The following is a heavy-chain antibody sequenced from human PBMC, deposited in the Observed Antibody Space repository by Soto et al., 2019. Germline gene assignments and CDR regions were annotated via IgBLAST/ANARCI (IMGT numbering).Heavy chain of an antibody. CDR2: ISGSGVGT. CDR1: GFTFSSYA. V-gene: IGHV3-23*01. D-gene: IGHD4-17*01. CDR3: AKCMATVTTFPFDI. Sequence: EVQLLESGGGLVQPGGSLRLSCEASGFTFSSYAMSWVRQAPGKGLELVPAISGSGVGTYYADSVKGRFTISRDNSKNTLYLQMNSLRAEDTAVYYCAKCMATVTTFPFDIWGQGTVVSVSS. J-gene: IGHJ3*02.